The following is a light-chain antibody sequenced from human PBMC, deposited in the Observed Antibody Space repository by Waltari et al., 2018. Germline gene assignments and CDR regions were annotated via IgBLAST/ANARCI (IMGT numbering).Light chain of an antibody. Sequence: QSALTQPASVSGSPGQSITISCTGSSSDIGGYTYVSWYQHHPGKAPTRIIYEVSSRPSGFSTRFSGSKSGNTASLTISGLQLEDEAHYYCSSYTTTSTLLFGGGTKVTVL. V-gene: IGLV2-14*01. CDR2: EVS. CDR1: SSDIGGYTY. J-gene: IGLJ2*01. CDR3: SSYTTTSTLL.